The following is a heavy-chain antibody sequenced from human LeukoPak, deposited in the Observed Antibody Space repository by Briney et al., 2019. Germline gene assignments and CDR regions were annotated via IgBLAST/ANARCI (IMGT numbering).Heavy chain of an antibody. CDR3: AKTQGYYDC. V-gene: IGHV3-23*01. D-gene: IGHD3-22*01. CDR2: IGVGGTT. J-gene: IGHJ4*02. Sequence: GGSLRLSRAASGFTFSSCGMNWVRQAPGKGLEWVSGIGVGGTTYYADSVKGRFTISRDTSKNTLYLQMNSLRAEDTAVYYCAKTQGYYDCWGQGTLVTVSS. CDR1: GFTFSSCG.